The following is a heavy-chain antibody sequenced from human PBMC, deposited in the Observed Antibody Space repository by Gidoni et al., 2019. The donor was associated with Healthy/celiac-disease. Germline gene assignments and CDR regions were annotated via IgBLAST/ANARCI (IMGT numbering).Heavy chain of an antibody. J-gene: IGHJ4*02. CDR2: IWYDGSNK. V-gene: IGHV3-33*01. Sequence: QVQLVASGGGVVQPGGSLRLSCEASGFTFSSYGMHWVRQARGKGLEWVAGIWYDGSNKYYADSVKSRFTISRDNSKNTLYLQMNSLRAEKTAVYYCARDSRFDYWGQGTLVTVSS. CDR1: GFTFSSYG. CDR3: ARDSRFDY.